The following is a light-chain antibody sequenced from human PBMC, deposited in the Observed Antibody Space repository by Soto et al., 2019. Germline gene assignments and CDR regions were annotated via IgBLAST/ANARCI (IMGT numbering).Light chain of an antibody. J-gene: IGLJ2*01. CDR2: EVS. CDR3: SSETSIKTLL. Sequence: QSALTQPVSVSGSPGQSITISCTGTSSDVGSYNTVSWYQQHPGKVPKLMIYEVSNRPFGVSTLFSASKSGNTASLTISGLQAEDEADYYCSSETSIKTLLFGGGTKLTVL. V-gene: IGLV2-14*01. CDR1: SSDVGSYNT.